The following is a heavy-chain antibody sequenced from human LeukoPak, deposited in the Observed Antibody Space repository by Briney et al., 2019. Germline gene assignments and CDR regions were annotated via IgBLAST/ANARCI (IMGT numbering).Heavy chain of an antibody. CDR1: GGSFSGYY. CDR3: ARGPLRPTRGRHFDY. J-gene: IGHJ4*02. D-gene: IGHD3-16*01. V-gene: IGHV4-34*01. Sequence: SETLSLTCAVYGGSFSGYYWSWIRQPPGKGLEWIGEINHSGSTNYNPSLKSRVTISVDTSKNQFSLKLSSVTAADTAVYYCARGPLRPTRGRHFDYWGQGTLVTVSS. CDR2: INHSGST.